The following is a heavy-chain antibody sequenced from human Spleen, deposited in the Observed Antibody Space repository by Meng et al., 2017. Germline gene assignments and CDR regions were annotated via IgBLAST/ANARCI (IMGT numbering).Heavy chain of an antibody. Sequence: QVHLLQSGTEEKKPGASVRVSCKASGYTFGSYGIGWVRQAPGQGLEWMGWFVNYVDTYPAPKFQGRVTMTTDTHTNTAFMELRSLTSDDTAVYYCASGTPGRSYCDYWGQGTLVTVSS. V-gene: IGHV1-18*01. J-gene: IGHJ4*02. D-gene: IGHD2-15*01. CDR3: ASGTPGRSYCDY. CDR2: FVNYVDT. CDR1: GYTFGSYG.